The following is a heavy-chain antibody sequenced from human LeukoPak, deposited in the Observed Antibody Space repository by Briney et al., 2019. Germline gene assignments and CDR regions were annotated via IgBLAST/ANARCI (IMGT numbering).Heavy chain of an antibody. D-gene: IGHD3-3*02. CDR1: GGSISSYY. J-gene: IGHJ4*02. Sequence: SETLSLTCTVSGGSISSYYWSWIRQPAGKGLEWIGRIYTSGSTNYNPSLKSRVTMSVDTSKNQFSLKLSSATAADTAVYYCARTEFLNASILDWGQGTLVTVSS. V-gene: IGHV4-4*07. CDR3: ARTEFLNASILD. CDR2: IYTSGST.